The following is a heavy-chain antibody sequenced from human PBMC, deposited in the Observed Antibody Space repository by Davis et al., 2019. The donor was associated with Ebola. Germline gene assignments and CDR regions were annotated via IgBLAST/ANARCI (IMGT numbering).Heavy chain of an antibody. CDR2: IIWNGGSR. CDR3: ARGGYGSSVPDY. J-gene: IGHJ4*02. V-gene: IGHV3-20*01. D-gene: IGHD3-10*01. CDR1: GFTFADYG. Sequence: GGSLRLSCAASGFTFADYGMSWVRQAPGKGLEWASGIIWNGGSRGYADSVKGRFTISRDNAKNSLYLQMNSLRVEDTAFYHCARGGYGSSVPDYWGQGTLVTVSS.